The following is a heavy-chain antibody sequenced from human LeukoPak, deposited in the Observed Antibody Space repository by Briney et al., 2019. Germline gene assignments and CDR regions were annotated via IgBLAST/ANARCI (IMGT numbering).Heavy chain of an antibody. Sequence: VASVKLSCKASGYTFTGYYMHWVRQAPGQGLEWMGCINPNSGGTNYAQKFQGRVTMTTDTSTSTAYMELRSLRSDDTAVYYCARMTIDCSSTSCPGSYYYYMDVWGKGTTVTVSS. CDR2: INPNSGGT. D-gene: IGHD2-2*01. J-gene: IGHJ6*03. CDR1: GYTFTGYY. CDR3: ARMTIDCSSTSCPGSYYYYMDV. V-gene: IGHV1-2*02.